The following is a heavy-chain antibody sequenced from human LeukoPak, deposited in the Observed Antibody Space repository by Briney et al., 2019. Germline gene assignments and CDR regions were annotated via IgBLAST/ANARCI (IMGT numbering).Heavy chain of an antibody. V-gene: IGHV3-74*01. J-gene: IGHJ4*02. CDR3: ARRDGYSLIDY. CDR2: INSDGSST. CDR1: GFTFSSYA. D-gene: IGHD5-24*01. Sequence: GGSLRLSCAASGFTFSSYAMSWVRQAPGKGLEWVSRINSDGSSTSYADSVKGRFTISRDNAKNTLYLQMHSLRAEDTAVYYCARRDGYSLIDYWGQGTLVTVSS.